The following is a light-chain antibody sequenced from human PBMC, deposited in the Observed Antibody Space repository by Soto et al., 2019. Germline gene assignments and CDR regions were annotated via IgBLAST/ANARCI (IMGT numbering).Light chain of an antibody. CDR3: QPYNNWPLT. Sequence: IVMTQSPATLSVSPGERATLSCRASQSINTNLAWFQQKPGQAPRLLIYDTSTRATGVPARFSGSRSGPEFTLTINSLQSEDFAIYYCQPYNNWPLTFGGGTKVDIK. J-gene: IGKJ4*01. V-gene: IGKV3-15*01. CDR2: DTS. CDR1: QSINTN.